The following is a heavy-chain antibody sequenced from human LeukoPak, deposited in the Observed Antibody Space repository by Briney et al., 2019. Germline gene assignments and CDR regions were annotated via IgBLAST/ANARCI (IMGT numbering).Heavy chain of an antibody. Sequence: GASVKVSCKASGYTFTRYYIHWVRQAPGQGLEWMGWINPHSGGTNYAQKFQGRVTMTRDTSISTAYMELSRLRSDDTAMYYCARQERGSTWYNNHDCWGQGTLVTVSS. V-gene: IGHV1-2*02. CDR1: GYTFTRYY. CDR3: ARQERGSTWYNNHDC. D-gene: IGHD6-13*01. CDR2: INPHSGGT. J-gene: IGHJ4*02.